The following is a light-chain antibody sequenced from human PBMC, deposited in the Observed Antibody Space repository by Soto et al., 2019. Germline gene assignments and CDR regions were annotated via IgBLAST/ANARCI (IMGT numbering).Light chain of an antibody. CDR1: SSDVGLYNY. CDR3: SSYTTSSPVI. Sequence: QAVLTQPASVSGSPGQSITISCTGTSSDVGLYNYVSWYQQHPGTVPKLMIYEVSNRPSGVSNRFSASKSGNTASLTISGLQAEDEGDYYCSSYTTSSPVIFGGGTQLTVL. CDR2: EVS. J-gene: IGLJ2*01. V-gene: IGLV2-14*01.